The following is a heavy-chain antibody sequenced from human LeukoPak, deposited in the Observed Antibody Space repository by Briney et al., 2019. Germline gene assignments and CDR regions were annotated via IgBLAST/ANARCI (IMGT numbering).Heavy chain of an antibody. CDR1: GYNFTSYG. CDR3: ARAVYEGLGFLEWYSRWFDP. D-gene: IGHD3-3*01. Sequence: ASVKVSCKASGYNFTSYGITWVRQAPGQGLEWMGWISSYNGNTRYAQNLQGRVSMTTDTSTRTVYMEMRSLRSDDTAVYYCARAVYEGLGFLEWYSRWFDPWGQGTLVTVSS. J-gene: IGHJ5*02. CDR2: ISSYNGNT. V-gene: IGHV1-18*01.